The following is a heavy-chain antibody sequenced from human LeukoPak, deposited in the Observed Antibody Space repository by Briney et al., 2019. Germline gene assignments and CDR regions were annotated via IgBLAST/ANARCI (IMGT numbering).Heavy chain of an antibody. J-gene: IGHJ4*02. CDR3: ARGGTYYPCIDY. CDR1: GYTFTSSY. Sequence: GASVKVSCKASGYTFTSSYINWVRHAPGQGLEWMGWVSAYNGKTSYVQSFQGRVTMTTDSSTNTAYMDLTSLTSDDTAVYYCARGGTYYPCIDYWGQGTLVTVSS. V-gene: IGHV1-18*01. CDR2: VSAYNGKT. D-gene: IGHD1-26*01.